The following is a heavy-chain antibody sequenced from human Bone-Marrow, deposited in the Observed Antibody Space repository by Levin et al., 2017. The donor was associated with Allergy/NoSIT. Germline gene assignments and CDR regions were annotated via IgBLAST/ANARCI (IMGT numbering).Heavy chain of an antibody. V-gene: IGHV4-4*07. CDR1: GGSLGNYY. J-gene: IGHJ5*01. CDR2: VFSSGTT. Sequence: SETLSLTCTVSGGSLGNYYWSWIRQPAGKGLEWIGRVFSSGTTAYTPSLESRVTISLDTSQSQFSLQLNSVTAADAAVYYCARASCGAYCHFDSWGPGALVTVSS. D-gene: IGHD2-21*02. CDR3: ARASCGAYCHFDS.